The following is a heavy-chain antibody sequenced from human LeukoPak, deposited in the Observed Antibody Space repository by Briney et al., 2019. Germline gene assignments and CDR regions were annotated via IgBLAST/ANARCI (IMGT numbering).Heavy chain of an antibody. Sequence: GGSLRLSCAASGFTFSSYSMNWVRQAPGKGLEWVSSISSSSSYIYYADSVKGRFTISRDNAKNPLYLQMNSLRAEDTAVYYCARDDIVVVPAAIRFYYYYYMDVWGKGTTVTVSS. V-gene: IGHV3-21*01. CDR2: ISSSSSYI. CDR3: ARDDIVVVPAAIRFYYYYYMDV. CDR1: GFTFSSYS. D-gene: IGHD2-2*02. J-gene: IGHJ6*03.